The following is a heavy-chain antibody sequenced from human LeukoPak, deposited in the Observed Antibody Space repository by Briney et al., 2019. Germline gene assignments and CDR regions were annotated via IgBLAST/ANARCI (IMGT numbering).Heavy chain of an antibody. Sequence: SETLSLTCAVYGGSFSGYYWSWIRQPPGKGLEWIGEINHSGSTNYNPSLKSRVTISVDTSKNQFSLKLSSVTAADTAVYYCARGRGERRSPYYYYYMDVWGKGTTVTVSS. J-gene: IGHJ6*03. CDR1: GGSFSGYY. D-gene: IGHD1-1*01. CDR3: ARGRGERRSPYYYYYMDV. CDR2: INHSGST. V-gene: IGHV4-34*01.